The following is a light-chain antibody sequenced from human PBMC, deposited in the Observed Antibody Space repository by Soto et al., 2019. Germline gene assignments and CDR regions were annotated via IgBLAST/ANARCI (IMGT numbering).Light chain of an antibody. V-gene: IGKV1-9*01. CDR1: QVISTS. J-gene: IGKJ1*01. Sequence: DIPMTQSPANRSASIGESLTIVCRASQVISTSLAWYQVKQGKAPKXLIYAASTLESGVPSRFSATVSGTEFSITITSLQPEDFATYYGQQLLDSPITFGQGTKVDIK. CDR3: QQLLDSPIT. CDR2: AAS.